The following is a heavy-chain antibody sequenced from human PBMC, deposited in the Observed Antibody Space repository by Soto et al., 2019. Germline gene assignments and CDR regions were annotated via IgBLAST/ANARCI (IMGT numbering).Heavy chain of an antibody. CDR3: ARDGDSSSPFDI. D-gene: IGHD6-6*01. CDR2: INPNSGGT. J-gene: IGHJ3*02. Sequence: QVQLVQSGAEVKKPGASVKVSCKASGYTFTGNYMHWVRQAPGLGLEWMGWINPNSGGTNYAQKFQGRVTVTRDTSISTAYMELSRLRSDDTSVYYCARDGDSSSPFDIWGQGTMVTVSS. V-gene: IGHV1-2*02. CDR1: GYTFTGNY.